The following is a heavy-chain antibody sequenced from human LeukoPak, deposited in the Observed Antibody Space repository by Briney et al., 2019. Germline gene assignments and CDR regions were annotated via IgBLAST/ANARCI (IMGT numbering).Heavy chain of an antibody. CDR2: IIPVLGVS. CDR1: GGSFSSYV. Sequence: ASVKVSCKASGGSFSSYVITWVRQAPGQGLEWMGRIIPVLGVSNFAQKFEGRVTITADKSTNTAHMELRRLESGDTAVYYCAGPHGSGSYYNVLTLYYWGQGTLVTVSS. D-gene: IGHD3-10*01. J-gene: IGHJ4*02. CDR3: AGPHGSGSYYNVLTLYY. V-gene: IGHV1-69*04.